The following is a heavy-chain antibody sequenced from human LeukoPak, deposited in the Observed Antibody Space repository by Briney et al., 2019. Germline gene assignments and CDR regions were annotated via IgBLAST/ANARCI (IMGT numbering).Heavy chain of an antibody. D-gene: IGHD3-22*01. V-gene: IGHV3-30*02. J-gene: IGHJ4*02. CDR2: IRYDGSNK. CDR3: ARGDSSGYTGGFDY. Sequence: GGSLRLSCAASGFTFISYSIHWVRQAPGKGLEWVAFIRYDGSNKYYADSVKGRFTISRDNSKNTVYLQMNSLRAEDTAVYYCARGDSSGYTGGFDYWGQGTLVTVSS. CDR1: GFTFISYS.